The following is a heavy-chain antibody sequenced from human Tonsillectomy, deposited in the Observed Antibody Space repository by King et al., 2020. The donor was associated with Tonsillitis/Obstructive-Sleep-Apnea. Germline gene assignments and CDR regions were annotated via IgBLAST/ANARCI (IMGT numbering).Heavy chain of an antibody. D-gene: IGHD2-2*02. CDR2: IIPILGIA. CDR3: ARDRSVVPAAIRDWYFDL. CDR1: GGTFSSYA. J-gene: IGHJ2*01. V-gene: IGHV1-69*04. Sequence: QLVQSGAEVKKPGSSVKVSCKASGGTFSSYAISWVRQAPGQGLEWMGRIIPILGIANYAQKFQGRVTITADKSTSTAYMELSSLRSEDTAVYYCARDRSVVPAAIRDWYFDLWGRGTLVTVSS.